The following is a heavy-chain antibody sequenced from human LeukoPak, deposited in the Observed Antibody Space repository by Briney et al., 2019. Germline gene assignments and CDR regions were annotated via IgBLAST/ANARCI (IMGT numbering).Heavy chain of an antibody. CDR3: AKDAGYSGYDYPFDY. D-gene: IGHD5-12*01. J-gene: IGHJ4*02. CDR1: GFTFSSYS. Sequence: GGSLRLSCAASGFTFSSYSMNWVRQAPGKGLEWVSSISSSSSYIYYADSVKGRFTISRDNSKNTLYLQMNSLRAEDTAVYYCAKDAGYSGYDYPFDYWGQGTLVTVSS. V-gene: IGHV3-21*01. CDR2: ISSSSSYI.